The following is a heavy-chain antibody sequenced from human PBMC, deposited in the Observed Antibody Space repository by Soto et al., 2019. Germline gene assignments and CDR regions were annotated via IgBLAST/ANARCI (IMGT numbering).Heavy chain of an antibody. CDR1: GFTFSGSA. D-gene: IGHD5-12*01. CDR3: TSVNSDIVSTFVCLDP. V-gene: IGHV3-73*02. J-gene: IGHJ5*02. CDR2: IRSKPNSYAT. Sequence: EVQLVESGGGLVQPGGSLKLSCAVSGFTFSGSALHWVRQPSGKGLEWLGRIRSKPNSYATAYAASVKGRFTISRDDSKNTAYLQMNSLKTEDTAVYYCTSVNSDIVSTFVCLDPWGQGILGTVSS.